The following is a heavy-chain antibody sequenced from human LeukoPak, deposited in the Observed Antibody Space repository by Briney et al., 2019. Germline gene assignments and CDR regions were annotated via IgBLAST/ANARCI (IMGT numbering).Heavy chain of an antibody. D-gene: IGHD3-10*01. CDR3: AKVTYGSGTYGAFDY. J-gene: IGHJ4*02. CDR2: ISGSDGTT. Sequence: GGSQRLSCAASGFTFSSYAMSWVRQAPGKGLEWVSSISGSDGTTYYADSVKGRFTISRDNSKYTLSLQMNSLRDDDTAVYYCAKVTYGSGTYGAFDYWGQGTLVTVSS. CDR1: GFTFSSYA. V-gene: IGHV3-23*01.